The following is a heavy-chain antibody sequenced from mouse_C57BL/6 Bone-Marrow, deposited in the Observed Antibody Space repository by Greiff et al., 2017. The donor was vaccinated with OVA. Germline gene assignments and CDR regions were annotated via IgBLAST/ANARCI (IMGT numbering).Heavy chain of an antibody. CDR1: GYTFTRYS. V-gene: IGHV1-4*01. Sequence: VQLQQSGAELARPGASVQLSCKASGYTFTRYSLHWVKQRPGPGLAWIGYINPSSGSTKYNQKFKDKATLTADKSSSTAYMQLSSLTSEDSAVYYCARRAGYFDYWGTGTTVTVSA. J-gene: IGHJ1*03. CDR2: INPSSGST. D-gene: IGHD3-3*01. CDR3: ARRAGYFDY.